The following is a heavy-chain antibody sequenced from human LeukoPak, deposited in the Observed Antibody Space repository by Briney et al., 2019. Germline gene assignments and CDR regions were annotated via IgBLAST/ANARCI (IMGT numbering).Heavy chain of an antibody. V-gene: IGHV3-11*04. CDR1: GFTFSDYY. D-gene: IGHD2-15*01. Sequence: GGSLRLSCAASGFTFSDYYLSWIRQAPGKGLEWVSYISSSGSTIYYADSVKGRFTISRDNAKNSLYLQMNSLRAEDTAVYYCARDQLYCSGGYCYHDYWGQGSLVTVSS. CDR2: ISSSGSTI. CDR3: ARDQLYCSGGYCYHDY. J-gene: IGHJ4*02.